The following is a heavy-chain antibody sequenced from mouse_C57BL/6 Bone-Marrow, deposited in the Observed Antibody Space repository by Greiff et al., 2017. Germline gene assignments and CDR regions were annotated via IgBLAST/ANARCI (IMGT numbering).Heavy chain of an antibody. Sequence: SGPVLVKPGASVKLSCKASGYTFTDYYMNWVKQSHGTSLEWIGVINPYNGGTSYNQKFKGKATLTVDKSSSTAYMELNSLTSADSAVYYCAREGGFLAWFAYWGQGTLVTVSA. CDR1: GYTFTDYY. D-gene: IGHD2-10*02. CDR2: INPYNGGT. V-gene: IGHV1-19*01. CDR3: AREGGFLAWFAY. J-gene: IGHJ3*01.